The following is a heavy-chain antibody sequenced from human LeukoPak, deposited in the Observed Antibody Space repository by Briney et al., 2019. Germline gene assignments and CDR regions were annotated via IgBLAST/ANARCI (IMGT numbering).Heavy chain of an antibody. CDR2: ISGSGSST. Sequence: PGGSLRLSCAASGFTFSSYGMSWVRQAPGKGLEWVSAISGSGSSTYYADSVKGRLTVSRDNSKNTLYLQMNSLRVDDTAVYYCAKDRYSSGWYVGNWFDPWAREPWSPSPQ. J-gene: IGHJ5*02. D-gene: IGHD6-19*01. CDR3: AKDRYSSGWYVGNWFDP. CDR1: GFTFSSYG. V-gene: IGHV3-23*01.